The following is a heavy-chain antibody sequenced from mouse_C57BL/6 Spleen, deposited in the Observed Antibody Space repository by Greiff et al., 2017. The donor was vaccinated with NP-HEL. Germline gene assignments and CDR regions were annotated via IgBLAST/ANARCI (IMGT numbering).Heavy chain of an antibody. Sequence: EVKVVESGPELVKPGASVKMSCKASGYTFTDYNMHWVKQSHGKSLEWIGYINPNNGGTSYNQKFKGKATLTVNKSSSTAYMELRSLTSEDSAVYYCARNYGSSYFDYWGQGTTLTVSS. CDR2: INPNNGGT. V-gene: IGHV1-22*01. D-gene: IGHD1-1*01. CDR3: ARNYGSSYFDY. CDR1: GYTFTDYN. J-gene: IGHJ2*01.